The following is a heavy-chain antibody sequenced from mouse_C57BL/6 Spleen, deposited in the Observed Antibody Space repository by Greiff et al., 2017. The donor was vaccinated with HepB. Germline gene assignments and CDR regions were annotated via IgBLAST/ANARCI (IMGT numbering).Heavy chain of an antibody. J-gene: IGHJ2*01. D-gene: IGHD3-3*01. V-gene: IGHV1-52*01. CDR1: GYTFTSYW. CDR2: IDPSDSET. Sequence: VQLQQPGAELVRPGSSVKLSCKASGYTFTSYWMHWVKQRPIQGLEWIGNIDPSDSETHYNQKFKDKATFTVDKSSSTAYMQLSSLTSEDSAVDYCARRARILDYWGQGTTLTVAS. CDR3: ARRARILDY.